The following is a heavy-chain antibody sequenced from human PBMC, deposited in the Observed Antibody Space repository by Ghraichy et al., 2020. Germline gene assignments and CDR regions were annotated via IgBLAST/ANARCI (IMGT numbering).Heavy chain of an antibody. CDR1: GFIFSGYG. Sequence: GGSLRLSCGASGFIFSGYGMHWVRQAPVKGLEWVAFIWYDGSNQYYAESVKGRFTISRDNSKNTLYLQMNSLRADDTAVYYCAKDQTGSYGTDYWGQGTLVTISS. V-gene: IGHV3-30*02. D-gene: IGHD1-26*01. CDR2: IWYDGSNQ. J-gene: IGHJ4*02. CDR3: AKDQTGSYGTDY.